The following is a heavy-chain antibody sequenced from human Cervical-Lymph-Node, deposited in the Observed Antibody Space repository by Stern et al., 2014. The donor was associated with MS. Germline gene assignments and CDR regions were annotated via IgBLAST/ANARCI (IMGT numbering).Heavy chain of an antibody. CDR2: IVPGVGST. J-gene: IGHJ5*02. V-gene: IGHV1-46*04. CDR1: GYSFTRYD. D-gene: IGHD3-10*01. CDR3: ARSGLGGAVGS. Sequence: QVQLVQSGAEVKQPGASVKVSCKTSGYSFTRYDIHWVRQAPGQGLECMGLIVPGVGSTTYAQTWQGRVSMTRDTSATTVYMELRSLRSEDTAVYYCARSGLGGAVGSWGQGTLVTVSA.